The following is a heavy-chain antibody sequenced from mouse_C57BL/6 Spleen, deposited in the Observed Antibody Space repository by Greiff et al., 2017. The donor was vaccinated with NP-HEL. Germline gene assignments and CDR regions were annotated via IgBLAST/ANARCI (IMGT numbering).Heavy chain of an antibody. Sequence: EVHLVESGGGLVKPGGSLKLSCAASGFTFSSYAMSWVRQTPEKRLEWVATISDGGSYTYYPDNVKGRFTISRDHAKNNLYLQMSHLKSEDTAMYYCARYGNYYFDYWGQGTTLTVSS. D-gene: IGHD2-1*01. CDR3: ARYGNYYFDY. J-gene: IGHJ2*01. V-gene: IGHV5-4*01. CDR2: ISDGGSYT. CDR1: GFTFSSYA.